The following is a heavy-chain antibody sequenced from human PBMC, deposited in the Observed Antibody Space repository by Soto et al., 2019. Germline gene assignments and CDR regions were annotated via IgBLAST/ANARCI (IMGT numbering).Heavy chain of an antibody. Sequence: PSATXSLTGTFAVCYISSYDWILIRQPPGKGLEWIGYIYDSGSTNYNPSLKSRVTISVDTPKNQFSLKLTSVTAADTAVYYCATDDRTHPGSVWFEPWGPGTLVNVYS. CDR2: IYDSGST. D-gene: IGHD4-17*01. CDR3: ATDDRTHPGSVWFEP. J-gene: IGHJ5*02. CDR1: VCYISSYD. V-gene: IGHV4-59*01.